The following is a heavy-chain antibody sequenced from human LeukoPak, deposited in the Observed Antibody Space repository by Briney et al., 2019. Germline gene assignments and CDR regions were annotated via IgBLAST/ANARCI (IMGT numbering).Heavy chain of an antibody. D-gene: IGHD5-12*01. CDR3: AKDPYRASSGLVDY. V-gene: IGHV3-48*03. J-gene: IGHJ4*02. CDR1: GFTFSSYE. CDR2: ISSSGSTI. Sequence: GGSLRLSCAASGFTFSSYEMNWVRQAPGKGLEWVSYISSSGSTIYYADSVKGRFTISRDNAKNSPYLQMNSLRAEDTAVYYCAKDPYRASSGLVDYWGQGTLVTVSS.